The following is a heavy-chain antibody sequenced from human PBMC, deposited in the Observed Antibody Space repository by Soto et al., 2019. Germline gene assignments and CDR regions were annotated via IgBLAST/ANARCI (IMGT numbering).Heavy chain of an antibody. Sequence: ASVKVSCTASGYTFTSYGINWVRQATGQGLEWMGWMNPNSGNTGYAQKFQGRVTMTRNTSISTAYMELSSLRSEDTAVYYCARGVSLPYSSSWYPFYYMDVWGKGTTVTVSS. D-gene: IGHD6-13*01. CDR1: GYTFTSYG. CDR3: ARGVSLPYSSSWYPFYYMDV. CDR2: MNPNSGNT. J-gene: IGHJ6*03. V-gene: IGHV1-8*01.